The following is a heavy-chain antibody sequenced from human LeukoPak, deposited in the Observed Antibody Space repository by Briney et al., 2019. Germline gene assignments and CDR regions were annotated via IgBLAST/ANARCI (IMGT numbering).Heavy chain of an antibody. J-gene: IGHJ6*02. CDR1: GYTFTSYG. Sequence: ASVKVSCKASGYTFTSYGISWVRQAPGQGLEWMGWISAYNGNTNYAQKLQGRVTMTTDISTSTAYMELRSLRSDDTAVYYCAREDIVVVPAALGGYYYYGMDVWGQGTTVTVSS. D-gene: IGHD2-2*01. CDR2: ISAYNGNT. V-gene: IGHV1-18*01. CDR3: AREDIVVVPAALGGYYYYGMDV.